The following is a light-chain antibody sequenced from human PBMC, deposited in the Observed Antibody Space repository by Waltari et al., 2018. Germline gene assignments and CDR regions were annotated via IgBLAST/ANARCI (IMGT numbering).Light chain of an antibody. CDR2: LGS. J-gene: IGKJ2*01. V-gene: IGKV2-28*01. CDR1: PSLLHSNGYNY. CDR3: MQALQTPEYT. Sequence: DIVMTQSPLSLPVTPGEPASISCRSSPSLLHSNGYNYLDWYLQKPGQSPHLLIYLGSNRASGVPDRFSGSGSGTDFTLKISRVEAEDVGVYYCMQALQTPEYTFGQGTKLEIK.